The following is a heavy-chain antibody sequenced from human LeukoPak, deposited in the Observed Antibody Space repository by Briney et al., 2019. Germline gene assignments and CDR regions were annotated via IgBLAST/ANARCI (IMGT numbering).Heavy chain of an antibody. V-gene: IGHV3-73*01. D-gene: IGHD3-10*02. Sequence: GGSLRLSCAASGFTFSGSAMHWVRQASGKGLEWVGRIRSKANIYATAYAASVKGRFTISRDNAKNSLYLQMNSLRAEDTAVYYCAELGITMIGGVWGKGTTVTISS. CDR1: GFTFSGSA. CDR3: AELGITMIGGV. CDR2: IRSKANIYAT. J-gene: IGHJ6*04.